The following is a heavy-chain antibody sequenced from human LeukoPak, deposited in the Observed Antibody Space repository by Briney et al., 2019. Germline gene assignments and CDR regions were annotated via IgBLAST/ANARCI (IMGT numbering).Heavy chain of an antibody. CDR2: IYYSGST. J-gene: IGHJ6*03. Sequence: PSETLSLTCTVSGGSISSSSYYWGWIRQPPGKGLEWIGSIYYSGSTYYNPSLKSRVTISVDTSKNQFFLKLSSVTAADTAVYYCARQIVGYYYYYMDVWGKGITVTVSS. V-gene: IGHV4-39*01. CDR3: ARQIVGYYYYYMDV. D-gene: IGHD2/OR15-2a*01. CDR1: GGSISSSSYY.